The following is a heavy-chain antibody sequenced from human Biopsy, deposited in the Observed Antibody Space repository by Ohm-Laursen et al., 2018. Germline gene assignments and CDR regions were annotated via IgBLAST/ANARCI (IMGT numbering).Heavy chain of an antibody. D-gene: IGHD2-15*01. CDR2: IRDKGNSYTT. CDR3: ARAGRYCSGGGCYSWFDS. J-gene: IGHJ5*01. Sequence: LRLFRAASGISFSDNYMDWVRQAPGKGPEWGGRIRDKGNSYTTDYAASVKGRFTISRDDSKNSLYLQMNSLKTEDTALYYCARAGRYCSGGGCYSWFDSWGQGTLVTVSS. V-gene: IGHV3-72*01. CDR1: GISFSDNY.